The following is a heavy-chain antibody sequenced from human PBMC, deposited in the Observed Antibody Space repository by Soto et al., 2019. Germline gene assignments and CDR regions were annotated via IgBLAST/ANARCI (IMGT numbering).Heavy chain of an antibody. Sequence: PGGSLRLSCTTSGFIFSDHYMDWVRQAPGKGPEWVARSRNKDNYYTIEYAPSVNGRFTISRDDSKSSLYLQMNSLKTEDTAVYYCARTIAGGGRGMDVWGQGTTVTVSS. V-gene: IGHV3-72*01. J-gene: IGHJ6*02. CDR3: ARTIAGGGRGMDV. D-gene: IGHD1-26*01. CDR1: GFIFSDHY. CDR2: SRNKDNYYTI.